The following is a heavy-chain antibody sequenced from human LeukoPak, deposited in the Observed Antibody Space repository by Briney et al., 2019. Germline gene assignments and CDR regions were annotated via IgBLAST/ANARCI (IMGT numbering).Heavy chain of an antibody. Sequence: SETLSLTCTVSGGSISSYYWNWIRQPPGKGLEWIGYIYYSGSTNYNPSLKSRVTISVDTSKNQFSLKLSSVTAADTAVYYCAREGAAGTPHYGMDVWGHGTTVTVSS. J-gene: IGHJ6*02. CDR2: IYYSGST. CDR3: AREGAAGTPHYGMDV. CDR1: GGSISSYY. D-gene: IGHD6-13*01. V-gene: IGHV4-59*01.